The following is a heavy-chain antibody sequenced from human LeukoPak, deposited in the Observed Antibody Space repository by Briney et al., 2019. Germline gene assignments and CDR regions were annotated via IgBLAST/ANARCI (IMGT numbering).Heavy chain of an antibody. V-gene: IGHV3-74*01. CDR3: ARGYGDWFDP. Sequence: GGSLRLSCAASGFTFSSYWMHWVRQAPGKGLVWVSRINSDGSSTYYADSVKGRFSISRDNAKNTLYLQMNRLRAEDTAVYYCARGYGDWFDPWGQGPLVTVSS. D-gene: IGHD3-10*01. CDR1: GFTFSSYW. J-gene: IGHJ5*02. CDR2: INSDGSST.